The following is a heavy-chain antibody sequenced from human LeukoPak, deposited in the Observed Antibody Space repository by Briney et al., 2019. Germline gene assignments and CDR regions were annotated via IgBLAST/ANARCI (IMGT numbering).Heavy chain of an antibody. CDR1: GFTFDDYA. J-gene: IGHJ4*02. D-gene: IGHD3-3*01. Sequence: GGSLRLSCAASGFTFDDYAMNWVRQAPGKRLEWVSGTNWNGGSTYYRDSVKGRFTISRDNAKNSLYLQMNSLRAEDTALYYCARVKGSGYRNSIDYWGQGTLVTVSS. CDR3: ARVKGSGYRNSIDY. V-gene: IGHV3-20*04. CDR2: TNWNGGST.